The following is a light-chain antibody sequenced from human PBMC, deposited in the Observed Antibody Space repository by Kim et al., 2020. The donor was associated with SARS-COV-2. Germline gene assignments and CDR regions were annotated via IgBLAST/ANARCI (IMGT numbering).Light chain of an antibody. V-gene: IGKV1-5*03. CDR3: QQYHTSWT. Sequence: DIHLTQSPSTVSASVGDRLSITCRGSQSLDSWLAWYQQKPGKAPKLLIYRASNLHRGVPSRFSGSGSGTEYTLTITSLQPDDFATYYCQQYHTSWTFGQGTKVDIK. CDR1: QSLDSW. J-gene: IGKJ1*01. CDR2: RAS.